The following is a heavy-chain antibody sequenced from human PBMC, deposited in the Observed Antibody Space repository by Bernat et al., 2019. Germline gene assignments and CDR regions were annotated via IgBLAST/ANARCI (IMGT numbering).Heavy chain of an antibody. CDR1: GFTFSSYA. J-gene: IGHJ4*02. Sequence: EVQLVESGGGLVQPGGSLRLSCAASGFTFSSYAMSWVRQAPGKGLVWFSASSGSGGSTYYADAVQGRFTISRDYSKNTMCLQMNSLRAEDTAVCYCAKSNRRACLIVIYWGQRTLVSVSS. CDR3: AKSNRRACLIVIY. V-gene: IGHV3-23*04. CDR2: SSGSGGST. D-gene: IGHD1-26*01.